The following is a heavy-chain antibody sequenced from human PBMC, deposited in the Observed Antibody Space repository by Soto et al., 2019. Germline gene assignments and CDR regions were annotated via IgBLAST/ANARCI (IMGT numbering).Heavy chain of an antibody. CDR1: GGTFSSYA. D-gene: IGHD6-13*01. V-gene: IGHV1-69*12. CDR2: IIPIFGTA. CDR3: ARVVAAAGTRIDYYYYYGMDV. J-gene: IGHJ6*02. Sequence: QVQLVQSGAEVKKPGSSVKVSCKASGGTFSSYAISWVRQAPGQGLEWMGGIIPIFGTANYAQKFQGRVTITADESTSTAYMELSSLRSEHTAVYYCARVVAAAGTRIDYYYYYGMDVWGQGTTVTVSS.